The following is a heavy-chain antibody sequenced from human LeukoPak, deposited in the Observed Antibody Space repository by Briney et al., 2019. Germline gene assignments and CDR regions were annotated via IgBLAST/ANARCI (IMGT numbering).Heavy chain of an antibody. D-gene: IGHD2-2*01. J-gene: IGHJ3*02. V-gene: IGHV4-34*01. CDR2: INHSGST. Sequence: SETLSLTCAVYGGSFSGYCWSWIRQPPGKGLEWIGEINHSGSTNYNPSLKSRVTISVDTSKNQFSLKLSSVTAADTAVYYCARGRVVPAANRFAFDIWGQGTMVTVSS. CDR1: GGSFSGYC. CDR3: ARGRVVPAANRFAFDI.